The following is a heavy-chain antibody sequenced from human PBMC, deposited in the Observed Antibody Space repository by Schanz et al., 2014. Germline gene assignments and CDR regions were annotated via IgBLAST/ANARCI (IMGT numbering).Heavy chain of an antibody. CDR3: AKVRYSSGWRGDYFDE. Sequence: EVQLVESGGGLVQPGGSLRLSCAASGFTFSTSTMHWVRQAPGKGLEYVSSISSKGDMTFYGNSVKGRFTISRDNSKNTVYIQMNSLRAEDTAVYYCAKVRYSSGWRGDYFDEWGQGTLVTVSS. CDR1: GFTFSTST. J-gene: IGHJ4*02. CDR2: ISSKGDMT. V-gene: IGHV3-64*01. D-gene: IGHD6-25*01.